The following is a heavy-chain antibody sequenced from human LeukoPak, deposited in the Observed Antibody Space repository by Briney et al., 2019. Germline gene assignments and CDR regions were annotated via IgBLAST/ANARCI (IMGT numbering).Heavy chain of an antibody. CDR2: INPIFGTA. D-gene: IGHD1-26*01. V-gene: IGHV1-69*05. CDR3: ARMDLGATAFDY. CDR1: GGTFSSYA. Sequence: AASVKVSCKASGGTFSSYAISWVRQAPGQGLEWMGGINPIFGTANYAQKFQGRVTITTDESTSTAYMELSSLRSEDTAVYYCARMDLGATAFDYWGQGTLVTVSS. J-gene: IGHJ4*02.